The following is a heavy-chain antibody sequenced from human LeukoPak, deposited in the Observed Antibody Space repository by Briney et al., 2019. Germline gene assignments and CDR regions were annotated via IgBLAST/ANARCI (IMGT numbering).Heavy chain of an antibody. Sequence: PGGSLRLSCAASGFTFSSYWMHWVRQAPGKGLVWVSRINSDGSSTSYADSVKGRFTISRDNAKNTLYLQMNSLRAEDTAVYYCARGSRWLQAYYYYYMDVWGQGTTVTVSS. CDR2: INSDGSST. CDR3: ARGSRWLQAYYYYYMDV. V-gene: IGHV3-74*01. D-gene: IGHD5-24*01. J-gene: IGHJ6*03. CDR1: GFTFSSYW.